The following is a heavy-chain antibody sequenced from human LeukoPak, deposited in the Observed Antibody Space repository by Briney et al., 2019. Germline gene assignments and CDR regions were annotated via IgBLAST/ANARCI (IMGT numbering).Heavy chain of an antibody. CDR2: ISGSGANR. CDR1: GFTFSSYA. Sequence: GGSLRLSCTASGFTFSSYAMTWFRQAPGKGLEWVSTISGSGANRYYADSVKGRFTISRDNSKNTLYLQMNSLRAEDTAVYYCARDYGDYGGYWGQGTLVTVSS. J-gene: IGHJ4*02. D-gene: IGHD4-17*01. CDR3: ARDYGDYGGY. V-gene: IGHV3-23*01.